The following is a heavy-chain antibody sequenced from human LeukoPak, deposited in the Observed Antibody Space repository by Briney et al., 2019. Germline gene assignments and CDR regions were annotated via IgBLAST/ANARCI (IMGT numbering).Heavy chain of an antibody. V-gene: IGHV4-39*07. J-gene: IGHJ4*02. D-gene: IGHD2-15*01. CDR2: IYYSRST. Sequence: PSETLSLTGTVSGGSISSSSYYWGWIRQPPGKGLEWIGSIYYSRSTYYNPSLKSRFTISVDTSKNQFSLKLGSVTAADPAGYYCARDSSGGFDTWGQEPRVPVSS. CDR1: GGSISSSSYY. CDR3: ARDSSGGFDT.